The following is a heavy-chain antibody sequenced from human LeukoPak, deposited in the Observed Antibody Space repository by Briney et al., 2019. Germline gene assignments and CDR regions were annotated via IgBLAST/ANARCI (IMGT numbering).Heavy chain of an antibody. CDR3: TRRITGTTSDSFDY. Sequence: SETLSLTCTVSGGSISSTTYYRGWIRQPPGTGLEGIGTINYSGSTYYNPPLKSRVTMSVDTSKSQFSLKLSSVTAADTAVYYCTRRITGTTSDSFDYWGQGILVTVSS. V-gene: IGHV4-39*01. J-gene: IGHJ4*02. CDR1: GGSISSTTYY. CDR2: INYSGST. D-gene: IGHD1-20*01.